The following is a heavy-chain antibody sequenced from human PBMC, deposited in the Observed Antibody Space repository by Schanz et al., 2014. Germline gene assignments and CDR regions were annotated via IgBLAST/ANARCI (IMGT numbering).Heavy chain of an antibody. V-gene: IGHV3-74*01. D-gene: IGHD2-2*03. CDR3: AKSGYCRSTSCYQYNYYGLDV. Sequence: EVQLVESGGGFVQPGGSLRLSCAASGFTFSSYWMHWVRQAPGKGLVWISRINSDGRSTNYADSVKGRFSISRDNSKNTLYLQMDSLRAEDTAVYYCAKSGYCRSTSCYQYNYYGLDVWGQGTTVTVSS. CDR1: GFTFSSYW. J-gene: IGHJ6*02. CDR2: INSDGRST.